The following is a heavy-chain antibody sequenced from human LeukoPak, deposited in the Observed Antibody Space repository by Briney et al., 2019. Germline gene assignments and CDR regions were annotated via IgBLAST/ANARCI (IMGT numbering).Heavy chain of an antibody. J-gene: IGHJ4*02. CDR2: FSYSGST. CDR1: AGSISNYY. Sequence: ASETPSLTCTVSAGSISNYYWSWIRQPPGKGLEWIGYFSYSGSTNYNPSLKSRVTISVDTSKNQFSLKLSSVTAADTAVYYCARLGPAAGTSFDYWGQGTLVTVSS. V-gene: IGHV4-59*08. CDR3: ARLGPAAGTSFDY. D-gene: IGHD6-13*01.